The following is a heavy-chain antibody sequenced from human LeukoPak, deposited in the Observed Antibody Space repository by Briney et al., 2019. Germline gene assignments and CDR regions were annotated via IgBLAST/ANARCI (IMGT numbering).Heavy chain of an antibody. D-gene: IGHD2-15*01. Sequence: GGSLRLSCAASGFTFSSYSMNWVRQAPGKGLEWVSGISGNGGSTYYADSVQGRFTISRDNSKKKLYLQMNSLRAEDTGVYYCAKGPVVTFDIWGQGKMVTVSS. CDR1: GFTFSSYS. CDR3: AKGPVVTFDI. CDR2: ISGNGGST. J-gene: IGHJ3*02. V-gene: IGHV3-23*01.